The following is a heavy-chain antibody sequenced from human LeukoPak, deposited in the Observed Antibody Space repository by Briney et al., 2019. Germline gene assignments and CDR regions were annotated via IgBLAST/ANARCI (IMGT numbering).Heavy chain of an antibody. D-gene: IGHD6-19*01. V-gene: IGHV3-23*01. CDR2: ISGSGGST. CDR3: AKTGSGWLNGPFDY. Sequence: GGSLRLSCAASGFTFSSYAVSWVRQAPGKGLEWVSAISGSGGSTYYADSVKGRFTISRDNSKNTLYLQMNSLRAEDTAVYYCAKTGSGWLNGPFDYWGQGTLVTVSS. J-gene: IGHJ4*02. CDR1: GFTFSSYA.